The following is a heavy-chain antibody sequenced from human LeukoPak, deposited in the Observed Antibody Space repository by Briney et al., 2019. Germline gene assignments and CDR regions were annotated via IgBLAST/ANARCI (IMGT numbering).Heavy chain of an antibody. V-gene: IGHV4-34*01. J-gene: IGHJ4*02. D-gene: IGHD5-18*01. CDR1: GGSFSGYY. CDR3: ARGTGVDTAMTPSDY. CDR2: INHSGGT. Sequence: SETLSLTCAVYGGSFSGYYWSWIRQPPGKGLEWIGEINHSGGTNYNPSLKSRVTISVDTSKNQFSLKLSSVTAADTAVYYCARGTGVDTAMTPSDYWGQGTLVTVSS.